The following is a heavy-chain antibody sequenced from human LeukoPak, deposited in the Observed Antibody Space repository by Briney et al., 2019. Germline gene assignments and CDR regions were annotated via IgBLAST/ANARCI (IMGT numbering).Heavy chain of an antibody. J-gene: IGHJ6*03. CDR2: IYSGGST. CDR1: EFSVGSNY. Sequence: GGSLRLSCAASEFSVGSNYMTWVRQAPGKGLEWVSLIYSGGSTYYADSVKGRFTISRDNSKNTLYLQMNSLRAEDTAVYYCARRLLWFGESPTESYYMDVWGKGTTVTVSS. D-gene: IGHD3-10*01. V-gene: IGHV3-66*01. CDR3: ARRLLWFGESPTESYYMDV.